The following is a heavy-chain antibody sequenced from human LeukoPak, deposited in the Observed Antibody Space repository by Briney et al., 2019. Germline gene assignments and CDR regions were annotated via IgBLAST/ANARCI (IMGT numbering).Heavy chain of an antibody. Sequence: GGSLRLSCAASGFTFSIYSMNWVRQAPGKGLEWVSSIGGTSSSLYYAPSVKGRFTISRDNARNSLYLQMNSQRAEDTAVYYCAKEAGQDYGALDAFDVWGQGTMVTVSS. V-gene: IGHV3-21*01. J-gene: IGHJ3*01. CDR2: IGGTSSSL. CDR3: AKEAGQDYGALDAFDV. D-gene: IGHD4-17*01. CDR1: GFTFSIYS.